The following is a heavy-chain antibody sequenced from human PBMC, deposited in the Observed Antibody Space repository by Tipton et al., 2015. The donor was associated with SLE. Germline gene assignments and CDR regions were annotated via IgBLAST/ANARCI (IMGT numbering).Heavy chain of an antibody. CDR2: ISYDGSNK. D-gene: IGHD2-15*01. V-gene: IGHV3-30*04. J-gene: IGHJ3*02. CDR3: ARERILDAFDI. CDR1: GLTFSIYN. Sequence: SLRLSCAASGLTFSIYNMHWVRQAPGKGLEWVALISYDGSNKYYADSVKGRFTISRDNSKNTLYLQMNSLRAEDTAVYYCARERILDAFDIWGQGTMVTVSS.